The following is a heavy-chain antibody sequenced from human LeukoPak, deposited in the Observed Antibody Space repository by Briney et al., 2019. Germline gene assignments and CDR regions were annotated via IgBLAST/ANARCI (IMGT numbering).Heavy chain of an antibody. CDR3: AANSGA. V-gene: IGHV4-59*07. CDR1: GGSIRFYS. CDR2: IYYSGST. J-gene: IGHJ5*02. D-gene: IGHD6-19*01. Sequence: SDTLAGTSNVSGGSIRFYSCSWFLKPPGKGLEWIGYIYYSGSTNYNPSLKSRVTISVDTSKNQFSLKLSSVTAADTAVYYCAANSGAWGRGTLVTVSS.